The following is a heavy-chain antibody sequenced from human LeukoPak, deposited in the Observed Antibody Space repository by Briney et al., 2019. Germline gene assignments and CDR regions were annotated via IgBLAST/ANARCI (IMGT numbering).Heavy chain of an antibody. J-gene: IGHJ4*02. CDR1: GYRFTSYW. Sequence: GESLKISCQVSGYRFTSYWIGWVRQMPGKGLEWVGIIYPGDSDTRYSPSFQGQVTISADKSISTAYLQWSSLKASDTAMYYRARHKGVVGAYLFDYWGQGTLVTVSS. CDR3: ARHKGVVGAYLFDY. D-gene: IGHD1-26*01. CDR2: IYPGDSDT. V-gene: IGHV5-51*01.